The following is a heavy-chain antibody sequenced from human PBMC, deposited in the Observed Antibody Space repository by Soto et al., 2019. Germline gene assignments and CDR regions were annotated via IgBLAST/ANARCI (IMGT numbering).Heavy chain of an antibody. V-gene: IGHV3-23*01. D-gene: IGHD3-16*01. CDR1: GFTFSSYA. CDR2: ISGSGGST. Sequence: GGSLRLSCAASGFTFSSYAMSWVRQAPGKGLEWVSAISGSGGSTYYADSVKGRFTISRDNSKNTLYLQMNSLRAEDTAVYYCAKIGLGEILMFLYFQHWGQGTLVTLSS. J-gene: IGHJ1*01. CDR3: AKIGLGEILMFLYFQH.